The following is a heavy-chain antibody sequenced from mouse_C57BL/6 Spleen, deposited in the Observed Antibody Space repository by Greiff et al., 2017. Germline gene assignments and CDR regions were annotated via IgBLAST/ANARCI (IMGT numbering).Heavy chain of an antibody. CDR1: GYSFTSYY. CDR3: ARIPDFDY. D-gene: IGHD5-1-1*01. CDR2: IYPGSGNT. Sequence: VQLQQSGPELVKPGASVKISCKASGYSFTSYYISWVKQRPGQGLEWIGWIYPGSGNTKYNEKFKGKATLTADTSYSTGYMQLSSLTSEDSAVYYCARIPDFDYWGQGTSLTVSS. V-gene: IGHV1-66*01. J-gene: IGHJ2*02.